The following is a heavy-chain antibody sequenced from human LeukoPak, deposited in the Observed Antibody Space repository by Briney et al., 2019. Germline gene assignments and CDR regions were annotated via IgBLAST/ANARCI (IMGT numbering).Heavy chain of an antibody. D-gene: IGHD6-6*01. V-gene: IGHV3-30*18. Sequence: GGSLRLSCAASGFTFSSYGMHWVRQAPGKGLEWVAVISYDGSNKYYADSVKGRFTISRNNSKNTLYLQMNSLRAEDTAVYYCAKDLSSSFDDYYYGMDVWGQGTTVTVSS. J-gene: IGHJ6*02. CDR1: GFTFSSYG. CDR3: AKDLSSSFDDYYYGMDV. CDR2: ISYDGSNK.